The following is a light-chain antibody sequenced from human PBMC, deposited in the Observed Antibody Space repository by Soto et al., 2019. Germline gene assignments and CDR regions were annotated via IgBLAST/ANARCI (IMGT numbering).Light chain of an antibody. CDR1: QSVSNNY. CDR2: GAS. V-gene: IGKV3-20*01. J-gene: IGKJ1*01. CDR3: QQYGNSPWT. Sequence: EIVLTQSPGTLSLSPGERATLSCRASQSVSNNYLAWYQQRPGQAPRLLTYGASSRAIGIPDRFSGSGSGTDFTLTINRLEPEALAVYYCQQYGNSPWTFGQGTKVEIK.